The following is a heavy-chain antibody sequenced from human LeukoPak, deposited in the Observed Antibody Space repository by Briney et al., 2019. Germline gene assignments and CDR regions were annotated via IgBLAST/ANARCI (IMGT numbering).Heavy chain of an antibody. CDR2: ISGSGGST. CDR1: GFTFSSYG. D-gene: IGHD3-10*01. V-gene: IGHV3-23*01. CDR3: AKRGVVIRGLLVIGYHQEAYHYDF. J-gene: IGHJ4*02. Sequence: PGGSLRLSCEASGFTFSSYGMTWVRQAPGKGLEWVSGISGSGGSTNYADSVKGRFTVSRDNSKNTLFLQMNSLRAEDTAVYFCAKRGVVIRGLLVIGYHQEAYHYDFWGQGVLVTVSS.